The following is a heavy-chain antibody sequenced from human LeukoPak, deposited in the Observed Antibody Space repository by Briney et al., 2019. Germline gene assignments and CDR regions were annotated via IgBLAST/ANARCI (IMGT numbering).Heavy chain of an antibody. Sequence: SETLSLTCAVYGGSFSGYYWSWIRQPPGKGLEWIGEINHSGSTNYNPSLKSRVTISVDTSKNQFSLKLSSVTAADTAVYYCARGVAVAGRGDGRKTNEPNWFDPWGQGTLVTVSS. V-gene: IGHV4-34*01. CDR2: INHSGST. J-gene: IGHJ5*02. CDR1: GGSFSGYY. D-gene: IGHD6-19*01. CDR3: ARGVAVAGRGDGRKTNEPNWFDP.